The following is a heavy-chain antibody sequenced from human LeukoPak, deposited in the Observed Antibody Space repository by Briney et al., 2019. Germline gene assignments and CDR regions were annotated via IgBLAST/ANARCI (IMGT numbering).Heavy chain of an antibody. V-gene: IGHV4-39*01. D-gene: IGHD2-8*01. CDR2: IYYSGST. Sequence: SETLSLTCTVSGGSISSSSYYWGWIRQPPGKGLEWIGSIYYSGSTYYNPSLKSRVTMSVDTSKNQFSLKLSSVTAADTAVYYCARADIVLMVYATNYFDYWGQGTLVTVSS. J-gene: IGHJ4*02. CDR3: ARADIVLMVYATNYFDY. CDR1: GGSISSSSYY.